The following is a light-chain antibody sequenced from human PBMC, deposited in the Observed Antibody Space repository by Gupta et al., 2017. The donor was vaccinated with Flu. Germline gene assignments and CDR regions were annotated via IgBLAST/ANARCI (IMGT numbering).Light chain of an antibody. CDR1: QSVSSY. Sequence: EIVLTQSPATLSLSPGERATLSCRASQSVSSYLAWYQQKPGQAPRLLIYDASNRATGVPVRFRGSGSGTDFTLTISSLEPEDFAVYFCQQRADWPLTFGGGTKVDIK. CDR3: QQRADWPLT. CDR2: DAS. J-gene: IGKJ4*01. V-gene: IGKV3-11*01.